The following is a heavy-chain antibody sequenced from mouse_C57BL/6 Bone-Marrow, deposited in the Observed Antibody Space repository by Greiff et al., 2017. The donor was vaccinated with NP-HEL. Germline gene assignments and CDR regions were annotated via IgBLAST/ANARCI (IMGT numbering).Heavy chain of an antibody. J-gene: IGHJ2*01. Sequence: VQLQQSGPELVKPGASVKISCKASGYTFTDYYMNWVKQSHGKSLEWIGDINPNNGGTSYNQKFKGKATLTVDKSSSTAYMELRSLTSEDSAVYYCARRLGLDYWGRGTTLTVSS. V-gene: IGHV1-26*01. CDR2: INPNNGGT. CDR1: GYTFTDYY. CDR3: ARRLGLDY. D-gene: IGHD4-1*01.